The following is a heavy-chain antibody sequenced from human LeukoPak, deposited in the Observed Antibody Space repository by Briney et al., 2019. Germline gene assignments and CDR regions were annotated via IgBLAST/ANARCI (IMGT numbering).Heavy chain of an antibody. CDR3: GKEDY. J-gene: IGHJ4*02. Sequence: GGSLRLSCAASGFTFSSYAMHWVRQAPGKGLEWVAVMSYDGSNKYYADSVRGRFTISGDNSKNTLYLQMDSLRAEDTALYYCGKEDYWGQGTLVTVSS. CDR1: GFTFSSYA. CDR2: MSYDGSNK. V-gene: IGHV3-30*04.